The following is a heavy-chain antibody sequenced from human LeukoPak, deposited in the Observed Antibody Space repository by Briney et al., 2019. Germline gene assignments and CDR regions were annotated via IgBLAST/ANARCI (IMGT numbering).Heavy chain of an antibody. D-gene: IGHD3-22*01. CDR3: ARIPIVVVPGFFDY. CDR2: MYHSGST. Sequence: SETLSLTCTVSGGSISSSSYYWGWIRQPPGKGLEWIGSMYHSGSTYYSPSLKSRVTISADMSKNQFSLKLSSVTAADTAVYYCARIPIVVVPGFFDYWGQGTLATVSS. V-gene: IGHV4-39*01. J-gene: IGHJ4*02. CDR1: GGSISSSSYY.